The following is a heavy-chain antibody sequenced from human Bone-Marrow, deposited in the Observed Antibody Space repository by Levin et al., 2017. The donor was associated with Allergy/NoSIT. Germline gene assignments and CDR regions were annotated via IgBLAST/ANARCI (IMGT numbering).Heavy chain of an antibody. CDR3: ASPGDYYYYYGMDV. CDR2: FDPEDGET. J-gene: IGHJ6*02. CDR1: GYTLTELS. V-gene: IGHV1-24*01. Sequence: GGSLRLSCKVSGYTLTELSMHWVRQAPGKGLEWMGGFDPEDGETIYAQKFQGRVTMTEDTSTDTAYMELSSLRSEDTAVYYCASPGDYYYYYGMDVWGQGTTVTVSS.